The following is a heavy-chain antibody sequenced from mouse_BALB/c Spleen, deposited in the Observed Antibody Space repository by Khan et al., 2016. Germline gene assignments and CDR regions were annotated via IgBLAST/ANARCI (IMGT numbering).Heavy chain of an antibody. CDR1: GYSITSGYS. CDR3: ARDYYGWFAY. D-gene: IGHD1-1*01. J-gene: IGHJ3*01. CDR2: IHYSGST. Sequence: EVQLQESGPDLVKPSQSLSLTCTVTGYSITSGYSWHWIRQFPGHKLEWMGYIHYSGSTNYHPSLKSRISITRDISKNQFFLQLISVTTEDTATYGCARDYYGWFAYWGQGTLVTVSA. V-gene: IGHV3-1*02.